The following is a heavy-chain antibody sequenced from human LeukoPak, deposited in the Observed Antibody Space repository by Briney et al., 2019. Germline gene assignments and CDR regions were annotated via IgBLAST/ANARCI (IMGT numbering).Heavy chain of an antibody. V-gene: IGHV1-24*01. CDR1: GYTLTELS. CDR2: FDPEDGET. CDR3: ATPSSRRLDDAFDI. Sequence: ASVKVSCKVSGYTLTELSMHWVRQAPGKGLEWMGGFDPEDGETIYAQKFQGRVTMTEDTSTDTAYMELSSLRSEDTAVYYCATPSSRRLDDAFDIWGQGTMVIVSS. J-gene: IGHJ3*02.